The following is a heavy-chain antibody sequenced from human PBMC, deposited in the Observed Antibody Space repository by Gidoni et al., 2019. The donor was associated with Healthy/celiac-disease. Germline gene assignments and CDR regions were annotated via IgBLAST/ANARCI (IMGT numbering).Heavy chain of an antibody. CDR2: IYSGGST. J-gene: IGHJ6*02. Sequence: EVQLVASGGGLIQPGGSLRLSCAASGFPVSSNYMSWVRQPPGKGLEWVSVIYSGGSTYYADSVQGRFTISRDNSKNTLYLQMISLRSEDTAVYYCAREAYYDILTGYFNYYYGMDVWGQGTTVTVSS. CDR1: GFPVSSNY. D-gene: IGHD3-9*01. CDR3: AREAYYDILTGYFNYYYGMDV. V-gene: IGHV3-53*01.